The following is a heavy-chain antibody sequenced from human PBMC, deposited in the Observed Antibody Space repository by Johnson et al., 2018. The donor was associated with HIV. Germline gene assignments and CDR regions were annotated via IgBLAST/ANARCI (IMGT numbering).Heavy chain of an antibody. CDR3: ARDSTPWGGDYVGYAFDI. Sequence: VQLVESGGGVVRPGGSLRLSCAASGFTFDDYGMTWVRQVPGKGLAWVSGINWNGGSTGYADSVKGRFTISRDNAKNSLSLLMNSLRPEDTAVYYCARDSTPWGGDYVGYAFDIWGQGTMVTVSS. CDR2: INWNGGST. V-gene: IGHV3-20*04. CDR1: GFTFDDYG. D-gene: IGHD4-17*01. J-gene: IGHJ3*02.